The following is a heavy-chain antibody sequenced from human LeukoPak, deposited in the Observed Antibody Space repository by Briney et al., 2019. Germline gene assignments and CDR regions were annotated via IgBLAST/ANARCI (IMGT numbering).Heavy chain of an antibody. Sequence: GASVKVSCKASGYIFTSYYMHWVRQAPGQGLEWMGIINPSGGSTSYAQKFQGRVTMTRDTSTSTVYMELSSLRSEDTAVYYCARAYSGSLPPSPDAFDIWGQGTMVTVSS. D-gene: IGHD1-26*01. CDR1: GYIFTSYY. V-gene: IGHV1-46*01. CDR3: ARAYSGSLPPSPDAFDI. CDR2: INPSGGST. J-gene: IGHJ3*02.